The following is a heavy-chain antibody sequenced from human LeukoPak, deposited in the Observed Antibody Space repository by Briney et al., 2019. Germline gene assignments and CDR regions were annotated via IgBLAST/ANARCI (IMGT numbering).Heavy chain of an antibody. CDR1: KFVFHGYW. D-gene: IGHD3-16*01. J-gene: IGHJ4*02. V-gene: IGHV3-7*01. CDR3: ARLNFWSNSYAAPFDS. CDR2: IKQDGSEG. Sequence: GGSLRLSCAASKFVFHGYWMSWVRQAPGKGLEWVANIKQDGSEGYYMDSVKGRFTISRDNAKNLLFLQMNSLRPDDTAVYYCARLNFWSNSYAAPFDSWGQGSLVTVSS.